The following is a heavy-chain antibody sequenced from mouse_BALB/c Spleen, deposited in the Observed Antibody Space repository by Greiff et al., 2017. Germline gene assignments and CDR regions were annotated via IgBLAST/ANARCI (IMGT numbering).Heavy chain of an antibody. CDR1: GYTFTSYW. CDR2: INPSTGYT. Sequence: VQLQESGAELAKPGASVKMSCKASGYTFTSYWMHWVKQRPGQGLEWIGYINPSTGYTEYNQKFKDKATLTADKSSSTAYMQLSSLTSEDSAVYYCASAYYRYGYAMDYWGQGTSVTVAS. D-gene: IGHD2-14*01. J-gene: IGHJ4*01. V-gene: IGHV1-7*01. CDR3: ASAYYRYGYAMDY.